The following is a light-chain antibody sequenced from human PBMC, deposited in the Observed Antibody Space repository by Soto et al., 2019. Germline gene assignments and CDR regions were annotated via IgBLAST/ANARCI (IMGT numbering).Light chain of an antibody. V-gene: IGLV2-14*01. CDR3: SSYTTSNTQV. Sequence: SALTQPASVSGSPGQSISISCTGTSSDVGTYNYVSWYQQRPGKAPKLMIYDVSYRPSGVSNRFSGSKSANTASLTISGLQAEDEADYYCSSYTTSNTQVFGGGSKLTVL. CDR1: SSDVGTYNY. CDR2: DVS. J-gene: IGLJ3*02.